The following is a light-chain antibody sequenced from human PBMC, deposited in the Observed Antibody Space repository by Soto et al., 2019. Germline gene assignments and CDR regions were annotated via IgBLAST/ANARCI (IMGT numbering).Light chain of an antibody. J-gene: IGLJ1*01. CDR3: SSYTSSFKLAV. V-gene: IGLV2-14*03. Sequence: QSVLTQPASVSGSPGQSITIFCTGTSSDVGGYNYVSWYQQHPGSAPKLMIYDVSSRPSGVSNRFSGSKSGNTASLTISGLQAEDEADYYCSSYTSSFKLAVFGSGTKGTVL. CDR2: DVS. CDR1: SSDVGGYNY.